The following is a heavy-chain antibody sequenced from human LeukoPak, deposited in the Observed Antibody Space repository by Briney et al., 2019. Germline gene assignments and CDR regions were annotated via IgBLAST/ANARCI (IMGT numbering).Heavy chain of an antibody. D-gene: IGHD3-9*01. V-gene: IGHV3-66*02. CDR2: IYSGGST. J-gene: IGHJ4*02. CDR1: GFTVSSNY. CDR3: ARGLRYFDWSPFDY. Sequence: GGSLRLSXAASGFTVSSNYMSWVRQAPGKGLEWVSVIYSGGSTYYADSVKGRFTISRDNSKNTLYLQMNSLRAEDTAVYYCARGLRYFDWSPFDYWGQGTLVTVSS.